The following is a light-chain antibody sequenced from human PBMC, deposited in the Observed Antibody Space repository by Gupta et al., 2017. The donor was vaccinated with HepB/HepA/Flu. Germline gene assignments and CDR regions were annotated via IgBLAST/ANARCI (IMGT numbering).Light chain of an antibody. Sequence: EIVLTQSPGTLSLSPGERATLSCRASQSVTSSNLAWYQQKPGQAPRLRIYGASSRATGIPDRCGGRGSGTVSILTISRLEPEDFAFEYCKQYGSQSPFGGGTKVEI. CDR1: QSVTSSN. V-gene: IGKV3-20*01. CDR3: KQYGSQSP. CDR2: GAS. J-gene: IGKJ4*01.